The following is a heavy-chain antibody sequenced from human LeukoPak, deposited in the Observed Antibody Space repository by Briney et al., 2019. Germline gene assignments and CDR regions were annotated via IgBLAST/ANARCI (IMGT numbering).Heavy chain of an antibody. Sequence: SETLSLTCTVSGGSISGYYWSWIRQPPGEGLEWIGYIYNSGNTNYNPSLRSRVTISVDTSKNQFSLKLSSVTAADTAVYYCASTITIFGVVRDYYYYMDVWGKGTTVTVSS. V-gene: IGHV4-59*12. D-gene: IGHD3-3*01. J-gene: IGHJ6*03. CDR3: ASTITIFGVVRDYYYYMDV. CDR1: GGSISGYY. CDR2: IYNSGNT.